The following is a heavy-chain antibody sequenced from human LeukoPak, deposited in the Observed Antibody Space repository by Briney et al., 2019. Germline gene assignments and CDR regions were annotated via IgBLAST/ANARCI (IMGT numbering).Heavy chain of an antibody. Sequence: SETLSLTCSVSGGSSSNYYWSWIRQPPGKGLEWIGYMYYSGSTNYNPSLKSRVTISVDTSKNQFSLKLTSVTAADTALYYCARGIWEMATIPYWYFDIWGRGTLVTVSS. CDR3: ARGIWEMATIPYWYFDI. CDR1: GGSSSNYY. CDR2: MYYSGST. J-gene: IGHJ2*01. D-gene: IGHD5-24*01. V-gene: IGHV4-59*12.